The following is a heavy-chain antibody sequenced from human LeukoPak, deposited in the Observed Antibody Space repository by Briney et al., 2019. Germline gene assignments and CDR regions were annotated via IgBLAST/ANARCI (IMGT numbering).Heavy chain of an antibody. V-gene: IGHV3-23*01. CDR1: GITFSSYA. Sequence: GGSLRLTCAASGITFSSYAMSWVRQAPGKGLEWVSVISGSGGSIDYADSVKGRFTISRDDSTDTLNLQMHSLRAEDTAVYYCAKAYHYGDYYYFMDVWGKGTTVIISS. CDR3: AKAYHYGDYYYFMDV. D-gene: IGHD4-17*01. CDR2: ISGSGGSI. J-gene: IGHJ6*03.